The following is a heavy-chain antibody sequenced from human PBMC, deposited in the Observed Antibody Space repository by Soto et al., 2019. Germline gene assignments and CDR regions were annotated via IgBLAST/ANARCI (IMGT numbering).Heavy chain of an antibody. Sequence: GGSLRLSCAASGFTFSNYAMSWVRQAPGKGLEWVSAISGSGDVTPYADSVKGRFTISRDNSKTTLYLQMNSLRAEDTAVYFCTTDSYITTITVRFDYWGHGTLVTVSS. CDR1: GFTFSNYA. J-gene: IGHJ4*01. D-gene: IGHD3-22*01. CDR3: TTDSYITTITVRFDY. V-gene: IGHV3-23*01. CDR2: ISGSGDVT.